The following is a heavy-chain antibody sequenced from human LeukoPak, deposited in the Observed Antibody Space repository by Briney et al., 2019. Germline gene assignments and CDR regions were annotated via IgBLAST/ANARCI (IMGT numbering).Heavy chain of an antibody. CDR2: IYYSGST. CDR3: ARARIAAAATVNWFDP. CDR1: GGSISSSSYY. D-gene: IGHD6-13*01. Sequence: PSETLSLTCTVSGGSISSSSYYWGWIRQPPGKGLEWIGSIYYSGSTYYNPSLKSRVTISVDTSKNQFSLKLSSVTAADTAVYYCARARIAAAATVNWFDPWGQGTLVTVSS. V-gene: IGHV4-39*07. J-gene: IGHJ5*02.